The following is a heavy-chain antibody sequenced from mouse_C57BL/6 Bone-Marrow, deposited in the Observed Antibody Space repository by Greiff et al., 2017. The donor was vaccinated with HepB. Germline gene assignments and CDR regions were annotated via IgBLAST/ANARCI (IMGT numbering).Heavy chain of an antibody. V-gene: IGHV14-4*01. CDR2: IDPENGDT. CDR1: GFNIKDDY. CDR3: TSVITTVPYYFDY. D-gene: IGHD1-1*01. Sequence: VQLKESGAELVRPGASVKLSCTASGFNIKDDYMHWVKQRPEQGLEWIGWIDPENGDTEYASKFQGKATITADTSSNTAYLQLSSLTSEDTAVYYCTSVITTVPYYFDYWGQGTTLTVSS. J-gene: IGHJ2*01.